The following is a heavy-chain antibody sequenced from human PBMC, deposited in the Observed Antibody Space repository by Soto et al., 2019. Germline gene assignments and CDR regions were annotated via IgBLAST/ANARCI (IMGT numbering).Heavy chain of an antibody. J-gene: IGHJ5*02. CDR1: GGSFSGYY. D-gene: IGHD3-22*01. V-gene: IGHV4-34*01. CDR3: ARGEPYYYDSSGPRVAFDP. Sequence: PSETLSLTCAVYGGSFSGYYWSWIRQPPGKGLEWIGEINHSGSTNYNPSLKSRVTISVDTSKNQFSLKLSSVTAADTAVYYCARGEPYYYDSSGPRVAFDPWGQGTLVTVSS. CDR2: INHSGST.